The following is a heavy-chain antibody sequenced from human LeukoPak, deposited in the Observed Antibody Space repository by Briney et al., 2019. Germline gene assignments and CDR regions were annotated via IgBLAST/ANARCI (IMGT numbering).Heavy chain of an antibody. CDR2: ISSSGSTI. D-gene: IGHD6-19*01. V-gene: IGHV3-11*04. J-gene: IGHJ6*02. CDR1: GFTFSDYY. CDR3: ARTDSSGWFYYGMDV. Sequence: GGSLRLSCAASGFTFSDYYMSWIRQAPGKGLEWVSYISSSGSTIYYADSVKGRFTISRDNSKNTLYLQMNSLRAEDTAVYYCARTDSSGWFYYGMDVWGQGTTVTVSS.